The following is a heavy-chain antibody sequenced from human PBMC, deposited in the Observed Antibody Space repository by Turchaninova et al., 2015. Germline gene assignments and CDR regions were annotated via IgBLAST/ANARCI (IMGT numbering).Heavy chain of an antibody. CDR2: IYYSGSA. V-gene: IGHV4-59*01. J-gene: IGHJ3*02. D-gene: IGHD6-19*01. CDR3: ARGVAVAGIKAFDI. CDR1: GGSIRSYY. Sequence: QVQLQESGPGLVKPSETMSLTCTVSGGSIRSYYWSWIRQPPGEGLDWVGYIYYSGSAYYNPSLKGRVTISVDTSKNQFSLTLSSVTAADTAVYYCARGVAVAGIKAFDIWGQGTMVTVSS.